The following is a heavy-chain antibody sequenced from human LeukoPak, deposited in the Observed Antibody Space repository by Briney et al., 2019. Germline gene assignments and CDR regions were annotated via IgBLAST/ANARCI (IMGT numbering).Heavy chain of an antibody. D-gene: IGHD3-22*01. CDR3: ATETYYDSSGPHFDY. CDR1: GGSIRSSNW. CDR2: IYHTGNT. J-gene: IGHJ4*02. Sequence: SGTLSLTCAVSGGSIRSSNWWSWVRQPPGKGLEWIGEIYHTGNTNYNPSLKSRVTISVDKSKNQFSLKLSSVTAADTAVYYCATETYYDSSGPHFDYWGQGTLVTASS. V-gene: IGHV4-4*02.